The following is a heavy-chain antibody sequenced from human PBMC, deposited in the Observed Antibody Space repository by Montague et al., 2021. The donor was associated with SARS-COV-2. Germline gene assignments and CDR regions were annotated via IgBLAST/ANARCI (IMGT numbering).Heavy chain of an antibody. V-gene: IGHV4-34*01. CDR3: AREKSCGVGYFDP. Sequence: SETLSLTCAVYGGSFSGYFWSWIRQPPGRGLEWIGEINHGGTANYNPSLKSRVTLSVDTSKTQFSLILTSVTAADTAVYYCAREKSCGVGYFDPWGQGTLVTVSS. CDR2: INHGGTA. J-gene: IGHJ5*02. CDR1: GGSFSGYF. D-gene: IGHD5-24*01.